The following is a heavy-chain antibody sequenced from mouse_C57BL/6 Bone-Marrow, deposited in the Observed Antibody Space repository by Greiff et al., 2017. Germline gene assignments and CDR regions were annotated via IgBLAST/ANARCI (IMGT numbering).Heavy chain of an antibody. D-gene: IGHD1-1*01. J-gene: IGHJ2*01. V-gene: IGHV1-26*01. CDR3: ARDYYGSRYY. Sequence: EVQLQQSGPELVKPGASVKISCKASGYTFTDYYMNWVKQSHGKSLEWIGDINPNNGGTSYNQKFKGKATLTVDKSSSTAYLELRSLTSEDSAVYYGARDYYGSRYYWGQGTTLTVSS. CDR2: INPNNGGT. CDR1: GYTFTDYY.